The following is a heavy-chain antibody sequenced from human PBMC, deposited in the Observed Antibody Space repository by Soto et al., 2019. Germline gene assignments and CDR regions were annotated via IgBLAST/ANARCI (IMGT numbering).Heavy chain of an antibody. CDR3: ARASIYYGMDV. Sequence: SETLSLTCAFHCGSTSSGGYSWICILQPPGKGLEWIGYIYHIGSTYYNPSLKSRVTISVDRSKNQFSLKLSSVTAADTAVYYCARASIYYGMDVWGQGTTVTVSS. CDR1: CGSTSSGGYS. CDR2: IYHIGST. V-gene: IGHV4-30-2*01. J-gene: IGHJ6*02.